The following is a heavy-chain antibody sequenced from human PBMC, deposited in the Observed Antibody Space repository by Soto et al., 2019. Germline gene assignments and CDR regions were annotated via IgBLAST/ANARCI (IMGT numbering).Heavy chain of an antibody. CDR3: ARETGLRSSGWAYYFDF. V-gene: IGHV3-48*02. CDR1: GFTLSSYS. Sequence: EVQLVESGGGMVQPGGSLRVSCAASGFTLSSYSMHWVLQAPGKELEWVSYISGSGGTIYYADSVKGRFTISRDNAKNSLSVQMNSLRDEDSAVYFCARETGLRSSGWAYYFDFWGQGTRVTVSS. D-gene: IGHD6-19*01. J-gene: IGHJ4*02. CDR2: ISGSGGTI.